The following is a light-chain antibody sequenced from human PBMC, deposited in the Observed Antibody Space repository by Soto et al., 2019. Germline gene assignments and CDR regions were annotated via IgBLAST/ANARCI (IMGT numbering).Light chain of an antibody. CDR1: QSISGY. V-gene: IGKV1-39*01. CDR3: QQGYSNPIT. J-gene: IGKJ5*01. Sequence: IQLTQSPSSLSASIGDRVTIIGRASQSISGYLNWYQQKPGKAPKPLIYAASSLQSGVPPRFSGSESGTDFTLTITSMQPEAFANYYCQQGYSNPITFGQGTRMEIK. CDR2: AAS.